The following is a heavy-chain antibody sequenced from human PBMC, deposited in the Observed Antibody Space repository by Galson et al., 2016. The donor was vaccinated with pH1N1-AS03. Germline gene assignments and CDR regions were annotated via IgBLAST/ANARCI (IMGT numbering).Heavy chain of an antibody. CDR2: INPSDGNT. J-gene: IGHJ6*02. CDR3: ARVSAGLTGYYYAMDV. Sequence: SVKVSCKASGYTFTSYYIPWVRQAPGQGREWMGIINPSDGNTNYAQRFQGRVTMTRDTSTSTGYMELSSLRSDDTAVYYCARVSAGLTGYYYAMDVWGQGTTVTVSS. V-gene: IGHV1-46*01. CDR1: GYTFTSYY. D-gene: IGHD4/OR15-4a*01.